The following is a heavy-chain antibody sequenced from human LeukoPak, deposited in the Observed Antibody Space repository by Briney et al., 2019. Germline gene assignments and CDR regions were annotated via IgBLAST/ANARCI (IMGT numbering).Heavy chain of an antibody. V-gene: IGHV3-15*01. CDR2: IKDKTDGGTT. Sequence: GGSLRLSCVASGFTFSNAWMSWVRQAPGKGLEWVGRIKDKTDGGTTDYAAPVKGRFTISRDDSKNTLYLQMNSLKTEDTAVYYCTTDLKVDYDILTGYYLNDYWGQGTLVTVSS. CDR3: TTDLKVDYDILTGYYLNDY. D-gene: IGHD3-9*01. J-gene: IGHJ4*02. CDR1: GFTFSNAW.